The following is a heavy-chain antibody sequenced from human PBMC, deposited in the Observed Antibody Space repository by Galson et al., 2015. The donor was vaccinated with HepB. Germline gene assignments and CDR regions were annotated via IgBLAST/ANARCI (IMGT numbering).Heavy chain of an antibody. Sequence: SLRLSCAASGFTFSSYIMNWVRQAPGKGLEWVSAIDNTGSSTYYADSVRGRFTISRDNSKNTLYLQMNSLRVEDTAVYYCAKRVATGGRHGDDYWGQGTLVTVSS. CDR3: AKRVATGGRHGDDY. J-gene: IGHJ4*02. CDR1: GFTFSSYI. CDR2: IDNTGSST. V-gene: IGHV3-23*05. D-gene: IGHD2-15*01.